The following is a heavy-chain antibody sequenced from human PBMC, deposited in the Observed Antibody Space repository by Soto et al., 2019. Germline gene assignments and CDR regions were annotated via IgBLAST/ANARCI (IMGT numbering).Heavy chain of an antibody. J-gene: IGHJ4*02. CDR1: GGSLGSYF. V-gene: IGHV4-59*01. Sequence: SETLSLTCTVSGGSLGSYFWSWIRQPPGKGLEWIGNIYYSGSTNYNPSLKSRVTIPVDTSKNNFSLKLTSVTAADTAVFYCARLTTVTTHYFDYWGQGTLVTVSS. D-gene: IGHD4-17*01. CDR2: IYYSGST. CDR3: ARLTTVTTHYFDY.